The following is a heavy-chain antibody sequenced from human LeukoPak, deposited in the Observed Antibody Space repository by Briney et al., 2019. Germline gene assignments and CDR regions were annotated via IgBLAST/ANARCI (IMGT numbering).Heavy chain of an antibody. D-gene: IGHD3-10*01. V-gene: IGHV1-69*04. J-gene: IGHJ4*02. CDR2: IIPILGIA. CDR1: GGTFSSYA. CDR3: ARDYMVRGVIITSGYRVS. Sequence: SVKVSCKASGGTFSSYAISWVRQAAGQGLEWMGRIIPILGIANYAQKFQGRVTITADKSTSTAYMELSSLRSEDTAVYYCARDYMVRGVIITSGYRVSWGQGTLVTVSS.